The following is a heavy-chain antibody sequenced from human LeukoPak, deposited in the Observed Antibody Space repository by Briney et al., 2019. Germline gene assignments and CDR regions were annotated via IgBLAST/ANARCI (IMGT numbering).Heavy chain of an antibody. CDR1: GYTLTELS. V-gene: IGHV1-24*01. CDR3: ATDPRNYYYMDV. CDR2: FDPEDGET. J-gene: IGHJ6*03. Sequence: ASVKVSCKVSGYTLTELSMHWVRQAPGKGLEWTGGFDPEDGETIYAQKFQGRVTMTEDTSTDTAYMELSSLRSEDTAVYYCATDPRNYYYMDVWGKGTTVTVSS.